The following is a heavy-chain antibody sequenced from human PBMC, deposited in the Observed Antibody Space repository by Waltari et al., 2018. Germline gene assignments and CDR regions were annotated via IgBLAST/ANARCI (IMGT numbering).Heavy chain of an antibody. CDR1: ALDFGFCW. D-gene: IGHD3-10*01. J-gene: IGHJ4*02. CDR3: ATGGHLDY. CDR2: IKPDGSEK. V-gene: IGHV3-7*02. Sequence: EVQGVESGGGLVRPGGSLGPPWEASALDFGFCWMSWVRQAPGKGMEWVANIKPDGSEKNYVDSVEGRFTISRDNTKNSLFLQMDRLRTEDTAVYYCATGGHLDYWGQGTLVTVSS.